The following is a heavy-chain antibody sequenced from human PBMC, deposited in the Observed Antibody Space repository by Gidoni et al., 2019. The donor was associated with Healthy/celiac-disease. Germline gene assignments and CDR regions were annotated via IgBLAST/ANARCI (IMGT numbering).Heavy chain of an antibody. V-gene: IGHV1-69*01. J-gene: IGHJ6*02. Sequence: QVQLVQSGAEVKKPGSSVKVSCKASGGTFSSYAISWVRQAPGQGLEWMGGIIPIFGTANYAQKFQGRVTITADESTSTAYMELSSLRSEDTAVYYCARAGGYYYDSSGSSYGMDVWGQGTTVTVSS. CDR1: GGTFSSYA. D-gene: IGHD3-22*01. CDR3: ARAGGYYYDSSGSSYGMDV. CDR2: IIPIFGTA.